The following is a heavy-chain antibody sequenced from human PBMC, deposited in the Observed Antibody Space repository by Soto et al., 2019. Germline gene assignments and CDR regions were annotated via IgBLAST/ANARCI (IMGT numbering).Heavy chain of an antibody. CDR1: GFTFSDYY. J-gene: IGHJ6*03. CDR2: ISSSGSTI. Sequence: GGSLRLSCAASGFTFSDYYMSWIRQAPGKGLEWVSYISSSGSTIYYADSVKGRFTISRDNAKNSLYLQMNSLRAEDTAVYYCARVVAAAGTGVYRYYYYYYMDVWGKGTTVTVSS. D-gene: IGHD6-13*01. V-gene: IGHV3-11*01. CDR3: ARVVAAAGTGVYRYYYYYYMDV.